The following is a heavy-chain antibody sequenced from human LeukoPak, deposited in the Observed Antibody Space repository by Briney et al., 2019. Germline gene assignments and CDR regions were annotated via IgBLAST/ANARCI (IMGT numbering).Heavy chain of an antibody. Sequence: PGGSLRLSCEASGFTFIRNGMHWVRQAPGKGLDWVAFLRYDGSNQYYADSVQGRFTISRDNSKNTLYLQMYSLRAEDTAVYFCSRHKPQYDILTGYYPIDSWGQGTLVTVSS. CDR3: SRHKPQYDILTGYYPIDS. J-gene: IGHJ4*02. CDR1: GFTFIRNG. D-gene: IGHD3-9*01. V-gene: IGHV3-30*02. CDR2: LRYDGSNQ.